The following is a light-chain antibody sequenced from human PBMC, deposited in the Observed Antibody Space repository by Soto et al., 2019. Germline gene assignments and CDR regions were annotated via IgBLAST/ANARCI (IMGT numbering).Light chain of an antibody. CDR3: SSYTTSNTPLYV. Sequence: QSVLAQPASVSGSPGQSITISCTGTSSDVGGYNYVSWYRQHPGKAPKLMIYEVSNRPSGVSNRFSGSQSGNTASLTISGLQAEDEANYYCSSYTTSNTPLYVFGTGTKVTVL. CDR2: EVS. V-gene: IGLV2-14*01. CDR1: SSDVGGYNY. J-gene: IGLJ1*01.